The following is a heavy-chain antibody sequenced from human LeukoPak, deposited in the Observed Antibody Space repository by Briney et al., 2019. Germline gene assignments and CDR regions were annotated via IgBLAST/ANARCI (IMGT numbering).Heavy chain of an antibody. V-gene: IGHV3-23*01. D-gene: IGHD3-22*01. CDR2: ISGSGGST. J-gene: IGHJ4*02. Sequence: GGSLRLSCAASGFTFSSYAMSWVRQAPGKGLEWVSAISGSGGSTYYADSVKGRFTISRDNSKNTLYLQMNSLRAEDTAVYYCAKGVVVVITPYYFDYWGQGTLVTVSS. CDR3: AKGVVVVITPYYFDY. CDR1: GFTFSSYA.